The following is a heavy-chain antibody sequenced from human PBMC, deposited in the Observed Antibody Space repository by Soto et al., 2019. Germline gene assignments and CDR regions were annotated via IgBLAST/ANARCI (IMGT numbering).Heavy chain of an antibody. CDR2: IFSNDEK. V-gene: IGHV2-26*01. CDR3: ARIRWVKDGYTDYWYLDL. D-gene: IGHD5-12*01. Sequence: QVTLKESGPVLVKPTETLTLTCTVSGFSLSNARMGVSWIRQPPGKALEWLAHIFSNDEKYYSTSLKSRLTISKDTSKSQVVLNMTNMDPVDTATYFCARIRWVKDGYTDYWYLDLWGRGTLVTVSS. J-gene: IGHJ2*01. CDR1: GFSLSNARMG.